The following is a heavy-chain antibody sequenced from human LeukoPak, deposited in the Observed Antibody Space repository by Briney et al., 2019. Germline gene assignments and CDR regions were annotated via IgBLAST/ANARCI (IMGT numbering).Heavy chain of an antibody. CDR3: ARGWAAIDY. CDR1: GLTFSNYW. V-gene: IGHV3-7*04. D-gene: IGHD5-18*01. CDR2: IKEDGTEK. J-gene: IGHJ4*02. Sequence: PGGSLRLSCEASGLTFSNYWMTWVRQSPGKGLEWVANIKEDGTEKYHLDSVKGRFTISRDNAKTSLYLKMNSLRAEDAALYYCARGWAAIDYWGQGTLVTASP.